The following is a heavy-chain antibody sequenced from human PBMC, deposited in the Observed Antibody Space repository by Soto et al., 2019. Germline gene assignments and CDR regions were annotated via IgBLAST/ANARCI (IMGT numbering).Heavy chain of an antibody. V-gene: IGHV3-33*01. CDR1: GFTFSSYG. Sequence: GGSLRLSCAASGFTFSSYGVHWVRQAPGKGLEWVAVIWYDGSNKYYADSVKGRFTISRDNSKNTLYLQMNSLRAEDTAVYYCAREATIPRYDYVWGSYRYREYYFDYWGQGTLVTVSS. D-gene: IGHD3-16*02. CDR2: IWYDGSNK. CDR3: AREATIPRYDYVWGSYRYREYYFDY. J-gene: IGHJ4*02.